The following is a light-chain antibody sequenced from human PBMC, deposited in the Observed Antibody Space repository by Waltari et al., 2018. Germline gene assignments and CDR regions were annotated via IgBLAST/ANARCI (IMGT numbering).Light chain of an antibody. CDR3: CSYTSGSTFPYV. CDR2: DVS. Sequence: QSALTQPRSVPGSPGQPVTISCPRTRSAVGAYDYSSWYQQRPGKAPKLIIYDVSERPSGVPDRFSGSKSDNKASLTISGLQADDEADYYCCSYTSGSTFPYVFGTGTKVIVL. J-gene: IGLJ1*01. V-gene: IGLV2-11*01. CDR1: RSAVGAYDY.